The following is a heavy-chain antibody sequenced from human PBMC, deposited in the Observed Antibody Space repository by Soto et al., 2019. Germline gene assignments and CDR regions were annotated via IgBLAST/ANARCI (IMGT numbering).Heavy chain of an antibody. V-gene: IGHV3-21*01. CDR1: GFTFSSYS. J-gene: IGHJ4*02. Sequence: GGSRRLSCAASGFTFSSYSMNWVRQAPGKGLEWVSSISSSSSYIYYADSVKGRFTISRDNAKNSLYLQMNSLRAEDTAVYYCASHCSGGSCYLPYFDYWGQGTLVTVSS. CDR2: ISSSSSYI. CDR3: ASHCSGGSCYLPYFDY. D-gene: IGHD2-15*01.